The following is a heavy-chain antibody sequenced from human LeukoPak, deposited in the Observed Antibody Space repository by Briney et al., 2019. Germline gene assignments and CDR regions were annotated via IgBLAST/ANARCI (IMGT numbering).Heavy chain of an antibody. CDR2: INHSGST. J-gene: IGHJ4*02. V-gene: IGHV4-34*01. Sequence: TSETLSLTCAVYGGSFSGYYWSWIRQPPGKGLEWIGEINHSGSTNYNPSLKSRVTISVDTSKNQFSLKLSSVTAADTAVYYCARSLYYDFWSGYYYGYWGQGTLVTVSS. CDR3: ARSLYYDFWSGYYYGY. CDR1: GGSFSGYY. D-gene: IGHD3-3*01.